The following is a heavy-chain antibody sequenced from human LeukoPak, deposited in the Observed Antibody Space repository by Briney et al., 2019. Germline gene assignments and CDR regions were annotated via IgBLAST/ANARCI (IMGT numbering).Heavy chain of an antibody. CDR2: IYSGGST. Sequence: GGSLRLSCAASGFSFSSHAMSWVRQAPGKGLEWVSVIYSGGSTYYADSVKGRFTISRDNSKNTLYLQMNSLRAEDTAVYYCARSTVVTGRYYYYYMDVWAKGPRSPSP. D-gene: IGHD4-23*01. V-gene: IGHV3-53*01. CDR3: ARSTVVTGRYYYYYMDV. CDR1: GFSFSSHA. J-gene: IGHJ6*03.